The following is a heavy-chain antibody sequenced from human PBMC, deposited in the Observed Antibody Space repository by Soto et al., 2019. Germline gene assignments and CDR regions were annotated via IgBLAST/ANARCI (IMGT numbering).Heavy chain of an antibody. CDR1: GGYISSDICH. V-gene: IGHV4-30-4*08. CDR2: IYYSGSI. D-gene: IGHD2-21*02. CDR3: AREDGGGDRDYYGLDV. J-gene: IGHJ6*02. Sequence: PSETMSVTCTVSGGYISSDICHWTRNRKSPGKGLEWIGYIYYSGSIFYNPSFKSRVTISVDTSKNQFSLRLSSVTAADTAVYFCAREDGGGDRDYYGLDVWGQGTTVTVSS.